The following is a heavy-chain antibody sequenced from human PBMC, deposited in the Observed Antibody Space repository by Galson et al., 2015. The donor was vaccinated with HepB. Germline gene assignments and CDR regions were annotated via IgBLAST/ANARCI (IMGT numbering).Heavy chain of an antibody. J-gene: IGHJ5*02. CDR3: ARVIDSSSLGGVAFPKFDP. Sequence: SLRLSCAASGFTFSSYSMNWVRQAPGKGLEWVSSISSSSSYIYYADSVKGRFTISRDNAKNSLYLQMNSLGAEDTAVYYCARVIDSSSLGGVAFPKFDPWGQGTLVTVSS. CDR2: ISSSSSYI. V-gene: IGHV3-21*01. CDR1: GFTFSSYS. D-gene: IGHD6-13*01.